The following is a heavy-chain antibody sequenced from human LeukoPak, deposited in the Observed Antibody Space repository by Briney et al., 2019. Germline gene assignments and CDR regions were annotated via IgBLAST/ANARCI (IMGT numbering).Heavy chain of an antibody. V-gene: IGHV1-69*04. J-gene: IGHJ4*02. CDR1: GGTFSSYA. CDR2: IIPILGIA. D-gene: IGHD4-17*01. CDR3: ARDPMTTVSSYFDY. Sequence: SVKVSCKASGGTFSSYAISRVRQAPGQGLEWMGRIIPILGIANYAQKFQGRVTITADKSTSTAYMELSSLRSEDTAVYYCARDPMTTVSSYFDYWGQGTLVTVSS.